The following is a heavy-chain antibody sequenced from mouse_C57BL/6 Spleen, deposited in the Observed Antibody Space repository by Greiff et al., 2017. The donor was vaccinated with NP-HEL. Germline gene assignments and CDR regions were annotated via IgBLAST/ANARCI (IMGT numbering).Heavy chain of an antibody. CDR1: GYAFSSYW. CDR3: ARGYYGNSGLDY. D-gene: IGHD2-1*01. V-gene: IGHV1-80*01. CDR2: IYPGDGDT. Sequence: QVQLQQSGAELVKPGASVKISCKASGYAFSSYWMNWVKQRPGKGLEWIGQIYPGDGDTNYNGKFKGKATLTADKSSSTAYMQLSSLTSEDSAVYFCARGYYGNSGLDYWGQGTTLTVSS. J-gene: IGHJ2*01.